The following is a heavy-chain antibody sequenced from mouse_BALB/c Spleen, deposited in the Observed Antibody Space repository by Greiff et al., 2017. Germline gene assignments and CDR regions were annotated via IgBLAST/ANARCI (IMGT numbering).Heavy chain of an antibody. CDR3: ARSYGSSYDYFDY. CDR1: GYTFTSYW. Sequence: QVQLQQSGAELARPGASVKLSCKASGYTFTSYWMQWVKQRPGQGLEWIGAIYPGDGDTRYTQKFKGKATLTADKSSSTAYMQLSSLASEDSAVYYCARSYGSSYDYFDYWGQGTTLTVSS. V-gene: IGHV1-87*01. J-gene: IGHJ2*01. CDR2: IYPGDGDT. D-gene: IGHD1-1*01.